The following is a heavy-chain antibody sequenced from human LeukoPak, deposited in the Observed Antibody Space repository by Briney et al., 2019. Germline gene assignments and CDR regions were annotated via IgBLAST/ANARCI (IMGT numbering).Heavy chain of an antibody. CDR1: GYTFTGYY. CDR2: INPNSGGT. D-gene: IGHD3-22*01. V-gene: IGHV1-2*02. CDR3: ARAGPTRADSSGYYY. J-gene: IGHJ4*02. Sequence: ASVKVSCKASGYTFTGYYMHWVRQAPGQGLEWMGWINPNSGGTNYAQKFQGRVTMTRDTSISTAYMELSRLRSDDTAVYYCARAGPTRADSSGYYYWGQGTLVTVPS.